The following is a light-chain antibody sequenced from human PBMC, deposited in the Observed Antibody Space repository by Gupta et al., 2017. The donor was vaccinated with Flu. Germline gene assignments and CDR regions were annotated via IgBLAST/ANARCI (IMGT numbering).Light chain of an antibody. CDR2: GAS. V-gene: IGKV3-15*01. CDR3: QQYNNWPKT. Sequence: ERLMTQSPATLSVSPGERATLSCRASQSVSSNGAWYQHRTGQAPRLLIYGASTRATGIPDRFSGSGSGTEFTLTITSLQFEDFAVYYCQQYNNWPKTFGQGTKVEIK. J-gene: IGKJ1*01. CDR1: QSVSSN.